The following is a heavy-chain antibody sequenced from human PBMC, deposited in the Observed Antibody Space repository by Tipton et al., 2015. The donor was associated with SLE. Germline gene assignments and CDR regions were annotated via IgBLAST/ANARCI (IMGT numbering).Heavy chain of an antibody. CDR2: IYYSGST. CDR1: GGSISSLY. CDR3: ATGGYPDAFDM. J-gene: IGHJ3*02. V-gene: IGHV4-59*11. Sequence: TLSLTCTFSGGSISSLYWNWIRQPPGRGPEWIGYIYYSGSTKYNPSLKSRITISEDTSKNQFSLKLSSVTAADTAVYYCATGGYPDAFDMWGQGTMVTVSS. D-gene: IGHD2-15*01.